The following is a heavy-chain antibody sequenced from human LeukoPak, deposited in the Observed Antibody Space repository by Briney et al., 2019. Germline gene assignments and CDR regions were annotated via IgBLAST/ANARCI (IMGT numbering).Heavy chain of an antibody. Sequence: PGGSLRLSCAASGFTFSSYAMSWVRQAPGKGLEWVSAISGSGGSTYYADSVKGRFTISRDNSKNTLYLQMNSLRAEDTAVYYCARLNYDILTGHRGGDAFDIWGQGTMVTVSS. CDR2: ISGSGGST. D-gene: IGHD3-9*01. CDR1: GFTFSSYA. V-gene: IGHV3-23*01. J-gene: IGHJ3*02. CDR3: ARLNYDILTGHRGGDAFDI.